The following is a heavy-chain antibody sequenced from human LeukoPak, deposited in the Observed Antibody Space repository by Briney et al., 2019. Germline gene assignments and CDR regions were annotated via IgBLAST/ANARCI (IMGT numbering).Heavy chain of an antibody. CDR1: GYNFIDYY. Sequence: ASVKVSCKTSGYNFIDYYINWVRQAPGQGLEWMVWMNPNTGGTKFAQRFQGRVTMTRDTSISTAYMELSRLTSDDTAVYYCARGVSSSWFSSWFDSWGQGTLVSVSS. CDR3: ARGVSSSWFSSWFDS. D-gene: IGHD3-22*01. V-gene: IGHV1-2*02. CDR2: MNPNTGGT. J-gene: IGHJ5*01.